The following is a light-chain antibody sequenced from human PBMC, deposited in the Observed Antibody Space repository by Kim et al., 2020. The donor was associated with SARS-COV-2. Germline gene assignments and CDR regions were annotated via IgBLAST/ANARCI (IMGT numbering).Light chain of an antibody. CDR1: QGISSY. CDR2: AAS. V-gene: IGKV1-9*01. CDR3: QHLKSYPFT. Sequence: DIQLTQSPSFLSASVGDRVTITCRASQGISSYLAWYQQKPGKAPKLLIYAASTLQGGVPSRFSGSGSATEFTLTISSLQPEDFATYYCQHLKSYPFTFGPGTKVDIK. J-gene: IGKJ3*01.